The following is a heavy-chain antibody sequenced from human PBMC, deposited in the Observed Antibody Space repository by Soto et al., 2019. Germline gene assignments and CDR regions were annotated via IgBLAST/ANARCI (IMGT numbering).Heavy chain of an antibody. V-gene: IGHV3-48*01. Sequence: EVQLVESGGGLVQPGGSLRLSCAASGFSFSTYSMNWVRQAPGEGLEWISYISSSSNTIYYADSVKGRFTISRDNAKNSLYMQTNSLRAEDTAVYYCALRAGPLGGQGTLVTVSS. D-gene: IGHD6-13*01. CDR3: ALRAGPL. CDR1: GFSFSTYS. J-gene: IGHJ4*02. CDR2: ISSSSNTI.